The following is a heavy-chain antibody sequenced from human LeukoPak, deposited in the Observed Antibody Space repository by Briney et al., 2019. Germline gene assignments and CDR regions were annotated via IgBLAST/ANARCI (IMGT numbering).Heavy chain of an antibody. D-gene: IGHD3-3*01. CDR2: ISSSSSTI. V-gene: IGHV3-48*01. CDR3: AREQRITIFGVVNQEYGMDV. CDR1: GFTFSSYS. J-gene: IGHJ6*02. Sequence: QPGGSLRLSCAASGFTFSSYSMNWVRQAPGKGLEWVSYISSSSSTIYYADSVKGRFTISRDNAKNSLYLQMNSLRAEDTAVYYCAREQRITIFGVVNQEYGMDVWGQGTRVTVSS.